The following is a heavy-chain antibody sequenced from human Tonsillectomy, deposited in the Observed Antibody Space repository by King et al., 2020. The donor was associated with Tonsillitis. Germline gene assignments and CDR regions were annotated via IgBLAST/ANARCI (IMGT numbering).Heavy chain of an antibody. CDR2: INPSGGST. CDR3: GNGFLGTVTPQYLWSCAGY. CDR1: GYTFTSYY. J-gene: IGHJ4*02. V-gene: IGHV1-46*01. Sequence: VQLVESGAEVKKPGASVKVSCTASGYTFTSYYMHWVRQAPGQGLEWMGIINPSGGSTNYAQKFQGRVTMTRDTSTRTVYMELSSLRSEDTAVYYCGNGFLGTVTPQYLWSCAGYCGQGTLFTVSS. D-gene: IGHD3-3*01.